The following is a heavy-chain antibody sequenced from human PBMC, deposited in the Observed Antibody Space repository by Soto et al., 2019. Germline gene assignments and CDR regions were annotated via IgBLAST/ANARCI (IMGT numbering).Heavy chain of an antibody. D-gene: IGHD2-8*02. CDR2: IKSDGSDI. V-gene: IGHV3-74*01. CDR1: GFPFSRYW. J-gene: IGHJ4*02. CDR3: AESSTERGLGY. Sequence: VQLVESGGDLVQPGGSLRLSCAASGFPFSRYWMHWVRQDPVKGLVWVSRIKSDGSDIRYADAVKGRFTISRDNGKNTLYVQMNSLRVEDTAVYYCAESSTERGLGYWGQGTLVTVSS.